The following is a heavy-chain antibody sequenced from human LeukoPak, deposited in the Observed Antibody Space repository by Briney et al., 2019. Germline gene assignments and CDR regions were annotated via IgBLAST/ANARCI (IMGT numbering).Heavy chain of an antibody. CDR3: AKSPRLYYYDTSGPFYYYYYMDV. Sequence: GRTLRLSCAASGFTFSSYGMHWVRQAPGKGLEWVAFIRYDGSNKYYADSVKGRFTISRDNSKNTLYLQMNSLRAEDTAVYYCAKSPRLYYYDTSGPFYYYYYMDVWGKGTTVTISS. D-gene: IGHD3-22*01. V-gene: IGHV3-30*02. CDR2: IRYDGSNK. CDR1: GFTFSSYG. J-gene: IGHJ6*03.